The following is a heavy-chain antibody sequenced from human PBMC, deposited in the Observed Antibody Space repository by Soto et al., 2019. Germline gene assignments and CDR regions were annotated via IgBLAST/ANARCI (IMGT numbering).Heavy chain of an antibody. V-gene: IGHV3-73*01. D-gene: IGHD5-12*01. CDR1: GVIFSDSD. Sequence: GGSLRLSCAASGVIFSDSDIYWVRQASGKGLEWVGRIKRKSGAYATEYGVSVRGRFTVSRDDSKNTLYLQMNSLKTEDTAVYYCTSNNPLRWLPPNYVMACPGQGTTVTVSS. J-gene: IGHJ6*02. CDR3: TSNNPLRWLPPNYVMAC. CDR2: IKRKSGAYAT.